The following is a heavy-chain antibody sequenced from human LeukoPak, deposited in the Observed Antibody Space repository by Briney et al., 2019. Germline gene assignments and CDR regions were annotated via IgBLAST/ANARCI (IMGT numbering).Heavy chain of an antibody. CDR2: IIPIFGTA. Sequence: SVKVSCKASGGTFSSYAISWVRQAPGQGLEWMGGIIPIFGTANYAQKFQGRVTITADESTSTAYMELSSLRSEDTAVYYCARDPGIVGATEWFDPWGQGTLVTVSS. V-gene: IGHV1-69*01. J-gene: IGHJ5*02. CDR3: ARDPGIVGATEWFDP. CDR1: GGTFSSYA. D-gene: IGHD1-26*01.